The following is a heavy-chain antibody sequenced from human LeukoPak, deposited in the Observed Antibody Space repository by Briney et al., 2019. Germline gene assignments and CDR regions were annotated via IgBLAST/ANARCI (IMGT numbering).Heavy chain of an antibody. V-gene: IGHV3-74*01. CDR3: ARDSTDYGGNSQDFDY. D-gene: IGHD4-23*01. J-gene: IGHJ4*02. CDR2: INPDGSNT. Sequence: GGSLRLSCAASGFTFSNYWMHWVRQDPGKGLVWVSYINPDGSNTNYADSVKGRFTISRDNAKNALYLQMNSLRAEDTAVYYCARDSTDYGGNSQDFDYWGQGTLVTVSS. CDR1: GFTFSNYW.